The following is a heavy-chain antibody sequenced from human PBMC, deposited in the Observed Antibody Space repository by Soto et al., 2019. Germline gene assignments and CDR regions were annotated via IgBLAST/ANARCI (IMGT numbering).Heavy chain of an antibody. CDR3: ARRLPHDYGFDY. J-gene: IGHJ4*01. Sequence: EVQLLESGGGLVQPGGSLRLSCAASGFTFGNYAMSWVRQAPRKGLEWVSAISGRGGSTVYADSVKGRFTICRDNSKSTRYLQLHSLRAEDTAIYYCARRLPHDYGFDYWGHGTLVTVSS. CDR2: ISGRGGST. D-gene: IGHD4-17*01. V-gene: IGHV3-23*01. CDR1: GFTFGNYA.